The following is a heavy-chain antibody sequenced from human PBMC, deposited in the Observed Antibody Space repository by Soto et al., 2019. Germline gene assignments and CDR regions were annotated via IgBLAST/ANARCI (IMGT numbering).Heavy chain of an antibody. D-gene: IGHD6-6*01. Sequence: SETLSLTCTVSGGSISSYYWSWIRQPPGKGLEWIGYIYYSGSTNYNPSLKSRVTISVDTSKNQFSLKLSSVTAADTAVYYCARESLDSSSPGSLNWFDPWGQGTLVTVSS. CDR3: ARESLDSSSPGSLNWFDP. CDR2: IYYSGST. CDR1: GGSISSYY. V-gene: IGHV4-59*01. J-gene: IGHJ5*02.